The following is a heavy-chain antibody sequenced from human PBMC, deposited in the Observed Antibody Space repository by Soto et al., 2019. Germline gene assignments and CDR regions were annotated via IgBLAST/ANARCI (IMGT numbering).Heavy chain of an antibody. V-gene: IGHV4-30-2*01. CDR3: TSAPGP. Sequence: QLQLQESGSGLVKPSQTLSLTCAVSGGSISSGGYSWSWIRQPPGKGLGWIGYISNSGSTRFIPSLKGRGPILVARSTHRLAPQPRSVSAAATAVYYCTSAPGPWGQGTTVTASS. J-gene: IGHJ6*02. CDR2: ISNSGST. CDR1: GGSISSGGYS.